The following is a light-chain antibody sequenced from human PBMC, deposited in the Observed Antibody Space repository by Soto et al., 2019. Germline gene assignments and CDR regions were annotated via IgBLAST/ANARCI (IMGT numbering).Light chain of an antibody. J-gene: IGLJ1*01. CDR2: GVS. Sequence: QSVLTQPASASGSPGQSITISCTGTISDFVVYNYVSWYQQHPGKAPKLMIYGVSNRPSGVSNRFSGSKSVNTASLTISGLQAEDVADYYCSSHTISSALQVFGTGTKVTV. CDR3: SSHTISSALQV. V-gene: IGLV2-14*01. CDR1: ISDFVVYNY.